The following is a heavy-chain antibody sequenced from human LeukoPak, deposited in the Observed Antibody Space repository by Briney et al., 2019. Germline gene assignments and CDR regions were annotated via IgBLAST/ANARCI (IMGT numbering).Heavy chain of an antibody. CDR3: AKDERRYMDV. J-gene: IGHJ6*03. D-gene: IGHD1-1*01. CDR2: TSYDGTRK. CDR1: GFTFSSYG. V-gene: IGHV3-30*18. Sequence: PGGSLRLSCAASGFTFSSYGIHWVRQAPGKGLEWVAVTSYDGTRKYYADSMKGRFTISRDNSKNTLYLQMHSLRAEDTAVYYCAKDERRYMDVWGKGTTVTVSS.